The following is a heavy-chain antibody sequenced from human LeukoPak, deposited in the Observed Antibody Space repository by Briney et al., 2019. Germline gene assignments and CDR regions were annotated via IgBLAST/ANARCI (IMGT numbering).Heavy chain of an antibody. CDR3: ARLSSDVVPAVNLISEYYFDY. Sequence: GESLKISCKGSGYSFTSYWIGWVRQMPGKGLEWMGIIYPGDSDTRYSPSFQGQVTISADKSISTAYLQWSSLKASDTAMYYCARLSSDVVPAVNLISEYYFDYWGQGTLVTVSS. V-gene: IGHV5-51*01. CDR1: GYSFTSYW. J-gene: IGHJ4*02. CDR2: IYPGDSDT. D-gene: IGHD2-2*01.